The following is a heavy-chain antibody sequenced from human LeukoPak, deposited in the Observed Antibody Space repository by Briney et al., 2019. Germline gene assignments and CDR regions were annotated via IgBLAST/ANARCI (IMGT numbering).Heavy chain of an antibody. J-gene: IGHJ4*02. D-gene: IGHD7-27*01. Sequence: GGSLRLSCAVSGFPFSEAWMGWVRQAPGKGLEWVGRITSTTDGGTTDHAAPVRGRFTISRDDSKTTLYLQMNSLKTEDTAVYYCTTYLTARGQGTLVTVSS. CDR1: GFPFSEAW. CDR2: ITSTTDGGTT. CDR3: TTYLTA. V-gene: IGHV3-15*01.